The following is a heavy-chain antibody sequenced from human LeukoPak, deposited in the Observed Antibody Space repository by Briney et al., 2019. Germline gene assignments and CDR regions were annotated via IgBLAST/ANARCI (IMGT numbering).Heavy chain of an antibody. J-gene: IGHJ6*03. CDR3: ARESRAYYYYYMDV. CDR1: GGSFSGYY. Sequence: SETLSLTCAVYGGSFSGYYWSWIRQPPGKGLEWIGEINHSGSTNYNPSLKSRVTMSVDTSKNQFSLKLSSVTAADTAVYYCARESRAYYYYYMDVWGKGTTVTISS. V-gene: IGHV4-34*01. CDR2: INHSGST.